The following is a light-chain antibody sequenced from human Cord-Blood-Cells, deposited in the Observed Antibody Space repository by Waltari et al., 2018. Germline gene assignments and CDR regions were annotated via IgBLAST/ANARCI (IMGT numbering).Light chain of an antibody. Sequence: SYELTQPPSVSVSPGQTASINCSGDKLGDKYACWYQQKPGQSPVLVFYQDSKRPTGIPERFSGSNSGNTATLTISGTQAMDEADYYCQAWDSSTVVFGGGTKLTVL. CDR3: QAWDSSTVV. J-gene: IGLJ2*01. CDR1: KLGDKY. V-gene: IGLV3-1*01. CDR2: QDS.